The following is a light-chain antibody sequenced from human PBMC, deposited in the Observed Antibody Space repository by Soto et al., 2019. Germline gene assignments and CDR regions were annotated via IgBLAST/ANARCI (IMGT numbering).Light chain of an antibody. CDR1: QGISNH. Sequence: DIQMTQSPSSLSASVGDRVTITCRASQGISNHLAWYQQKPGKLPNLLIYAASILQSGVPSRFSGSGSGTEFTLTISSLQPDDFATYYCLQHHSYPLTFGGGTKVDIK. CDR2: AAS. J-gene: IGKJ4*01. CDR3: LQHHSYPLT. V-gene: IGKV1-27*01.